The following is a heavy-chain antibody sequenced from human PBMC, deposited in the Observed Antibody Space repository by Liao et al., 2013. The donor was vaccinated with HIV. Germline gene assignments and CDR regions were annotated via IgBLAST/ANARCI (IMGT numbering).Heavy chain of an antibody. D-gene: IGHD2-2*01. J-gene: IGHJ1*01. CDR3: ARGGPGATAEYFQY. Sequence: QVQLQQWGAGLLKPSETLSLTCAVYGGSFSGYYWSWVRQSPRNGLEWIGEINHSGSANHNPSLKRRVSLSVDTSKNQFSLKLRSVTAADTAMYYCARGGPGATAEYFQYWGRGQPGLRLL. CDR1: GGSFSGYY. CDR2: INHSGSA. V-gene: IGHV4-34*01.